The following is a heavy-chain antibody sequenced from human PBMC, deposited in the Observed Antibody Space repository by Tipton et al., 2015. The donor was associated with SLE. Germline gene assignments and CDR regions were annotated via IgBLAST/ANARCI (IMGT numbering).Heavy chain of an antibody. D-gene: IGHD6-13*01. Sequence: TLSLTCAVSGGSISSGDYYWSWIRQPPGKGLEWIGYIYYSGSTNYNPSLKSRVTISVDTSKNQFSLKLSSVTAADTAVYYCARGEGSSSWYKKLDYWGQGTLVTVSS. CDR2: IYYSGST. J-gene: IGHJ4*02. V-gene: IGHV4-61*08. CDR3: ARGEGSSSWYKKLDY. CDR1: GGSISSGDYY.